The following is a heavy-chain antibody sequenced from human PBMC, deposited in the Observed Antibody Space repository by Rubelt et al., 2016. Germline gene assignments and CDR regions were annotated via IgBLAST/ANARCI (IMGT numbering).Heavy chain of an antibody. Sequence: VQLVESGGDLVQPGGSLRLSCAASGFTFSSYAMNWVRQAPGKGLEWVAVISYDGSNKYYADSVEGRFTISRDNSKNTLYLQMNSLRAEDTAVYYCARDLRYFDWLLWGYFDLWGRGTLVTVSS. V-gene: IGHV3-30*04. D-gene: IGHD3-9*01. CDR1: GFTFSSYA. CDR2: ISYDGSNK. J-gene: IGHJ2*01. CDR3: ARDLRYFDWLLWGYFDL.